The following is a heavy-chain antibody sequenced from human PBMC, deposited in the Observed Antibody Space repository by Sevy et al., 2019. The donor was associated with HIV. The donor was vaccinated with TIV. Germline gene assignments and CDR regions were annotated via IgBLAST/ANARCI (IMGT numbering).Heavy chain of an antibody. CDR3: AKALWFSQGGYYYYGMDV. CDR1: GFTFSSYG. CDR2: IRYDGSNK. Sequence: GGSLRLSCAASGFTFSSYGMDWVRQAPGKGLEWVAFIRYDGSNKYYADSVKGRFTISRDNSKNTLYLQMNSLRAEDTAVYYCAKALWFSQGGYYYYGMDVWGQGTTVTVSS. D-gene: IGHD3-10*01. J-gene: IGHJ6*02. V-gene: IGHV3-30*02.